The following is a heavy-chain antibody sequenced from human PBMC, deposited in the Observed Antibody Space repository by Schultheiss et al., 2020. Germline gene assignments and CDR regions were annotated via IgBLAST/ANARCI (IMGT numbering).Heavy chain of an antibody. J-gene: IGHJ4*02. CDR1: GFTFSSYS. CDR2: ISSSSSYI. CDR3: ARDLYFSSTSCCNPQVYRSGWYTTP. Sequence: GGSLRLSCAASGFTFSSYSMNWVRQAPGKGLEWVSSISSSSSYIYYADSVKGRFTISRDNAKNSLYLQMNSLRDEDTAVYYCARDLYFSSTSCCNPQVYRSGWYTTPWGEGTLVTVS. D-gene: IGHD2-2*01. V-gene: IGHV3-21*01.